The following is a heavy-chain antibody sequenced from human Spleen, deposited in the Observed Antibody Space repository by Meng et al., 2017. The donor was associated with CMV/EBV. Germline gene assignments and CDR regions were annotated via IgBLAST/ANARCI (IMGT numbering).Heavy chain of an antibody. CDR3: ARAARLFPSDY. J-gene: IGHJ4*02. CDR1: GFTVSNNY. D-gene: IGHD6-6*01. Sequence: GGSLRLSCAASGFTVSNNYMNWVRQAPGKGLEWVSVIYTSGSTYHADSVKGRFTIARDNSKNTLYLQMNSLRAEDTAVYYCARAARLFPSDYWGQGTLVTVSS. CDR2: IYTSGST. V-gene: IGHV3-53*01.